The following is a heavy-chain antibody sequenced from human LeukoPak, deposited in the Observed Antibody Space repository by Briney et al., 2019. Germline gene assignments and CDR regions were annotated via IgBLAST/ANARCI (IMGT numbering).Heavy chain of an antibody. CDR2: ISSSSSYI. J-gene: IGHJ4*02. CDR3: AGDSPVPAAFGY. D-gene: IGHD2-2*01. Sequence: GGSLRLSCAASGFTFSSYSMNWVRQAPGKGLEWVSSISSSSSYIYYADSVKGRFTISRDNAKNSLYLQMNSLRAEDTAVYYCAGDSPVPAAFGYWGQGTLVTVSS. V-gene: IGHV3-21*01. CDR1: GFTFSSYS.